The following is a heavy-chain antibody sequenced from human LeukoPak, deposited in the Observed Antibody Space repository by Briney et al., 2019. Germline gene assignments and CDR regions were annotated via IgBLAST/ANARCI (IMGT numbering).Heavy chain of an antibody. J-gene: IGHJ4*02. Sequence: GGSLRLSCAASGFTFSDYYMSWIRQAPGKGLEWVSYISSSGSTIYYADSVKGRFTISRDNAKNSLYLQMNSLRAEDTAVYYCARDRDYDSSGYYGTFDDWGQGALVTVSS. CDR2: ISSSGSTI. CDR3: ARDRDYDSSGYYGTFDD. V-gene: IGHV3-11*01. CDR1: GFTFSDYY. D-gene: IGHD3-22*01.